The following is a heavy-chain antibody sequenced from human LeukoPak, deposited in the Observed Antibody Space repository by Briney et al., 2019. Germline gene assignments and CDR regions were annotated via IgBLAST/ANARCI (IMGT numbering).Heavy chain of an antibody. CDR2: IYYSGST. D-gene: IGHD2-2*01. CDR1: GGSLSSGDYY. J-gene: IGHJ5*02. CDR3: AGLLGYCSSTSCPNWFDP. Sequence: PSQTLSLTCTVSGGSLSSGDYYWSWIRQPPGKGLEWIGYIYYSGSTYYNPSPKSRVTISVDTSKNQFSLKLSSVTAADTAVYYCAGLLGYCSSTSCPNWFDPWGQGTLVTVSS. V-gene: IGHV4-30-4*08.